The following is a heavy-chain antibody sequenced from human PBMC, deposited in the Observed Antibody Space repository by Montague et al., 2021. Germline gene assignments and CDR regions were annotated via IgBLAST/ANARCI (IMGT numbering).Heavy chain of an antibody. CDR2: N. Sequence: NDYAVSVKSRIPINPDTSKNQFSLQLNSVTPEDTAVYYCARGGSWLYYLDYWGQGTLVTVSS. J-gene: IGHJ4*02. CDR3: ARGGSWLYYLDY. V-gene: IGHV6-1*01. D-gene: IGHD6-13*01.